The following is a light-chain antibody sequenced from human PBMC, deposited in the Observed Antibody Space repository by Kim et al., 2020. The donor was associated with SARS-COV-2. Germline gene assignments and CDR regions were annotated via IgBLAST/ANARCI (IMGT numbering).Light chain of an antibody. V-gene: IGLV3-19*01. J-gene: IGLJ2*01. CDR1: SLRSYY. CDR3: NSRDNSDNHVL. CDR2: GKN. Sequence: LGQTVRITCQGYSLRSYYPTWYQQTPGQAPLLVIYGKNNRPSGIPDRFSGSSSGSTASLTITGAQAEDEADYYCNSRDNSDNHVLFGGGTQLTVL.